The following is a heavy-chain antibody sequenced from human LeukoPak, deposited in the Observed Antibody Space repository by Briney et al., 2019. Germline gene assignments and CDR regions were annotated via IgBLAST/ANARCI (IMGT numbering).Heavy chain of an antibody. CDR3: ARDKRWLHLGFHWFDP. D-gene: IGHD5-24*01. CDR2: ISYDGSNK. J-gene: IGHJ5*02. Sequence: PGGSLRLSCAASGFTFSSYAMHWVRQAPGKGLEWVAVISYDGSNKYYADSVKGRFTISRDNSKNTLYLQMNSLRAEDTAVYYCARDKRWLHLGFHWFDPWGQGTLVTVSS. CDR1: GFTFSSYA. V-gene: IGHV3-30-3*01.